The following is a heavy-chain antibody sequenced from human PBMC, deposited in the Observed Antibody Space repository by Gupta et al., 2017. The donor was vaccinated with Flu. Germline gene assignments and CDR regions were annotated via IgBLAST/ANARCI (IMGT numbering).Heavy chain of an antibody. V-gene: IGHV1-2*02. CDR3: ARHNTAYDYYFDY. Sequence: QVQLVQSGAEVKTPGASVKVSCKASGYTFTGYYMYWVRQAPGQGLEWMGWINANSGGTNFAQKFQGRVTMTRDTSLSTVYMELSRLRSDDTAVYYCARHNTAYDYYFDYWGQGTLVTVSS. CDR2: INANSGGT. CDR1: GYTFTGYY. J-gene: IGHJ4*02. D-gene: IGHD5-12*01.